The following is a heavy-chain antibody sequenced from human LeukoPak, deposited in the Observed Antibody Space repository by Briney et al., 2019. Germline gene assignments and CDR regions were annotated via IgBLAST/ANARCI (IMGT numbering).Heavy chain of an antibody. V-gene: IGHV3-48*01. CDR2: ISTSSSTI. CDR3: AKAYGSGSYSPYFDY. CDR1: GFSFSTYS. D-gene: IGHD3-10*01. J-gene: IGHJ4*02. Sequence: GGSLRLSCAASGFSFSTYSMNWVRQAPGKRLEWFSYISTSSSTIYYADSVKGRFTISRDNAKNSLYLQMNSLRAEDTAVYYCAKAYGSGSYSPYFDYWGQGTLVTVSS.